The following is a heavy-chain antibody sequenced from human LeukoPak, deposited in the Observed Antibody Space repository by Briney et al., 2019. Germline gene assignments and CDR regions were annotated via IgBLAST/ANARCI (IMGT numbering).Heavy chain of an antibody. V-gene: IGHV3-64D*06. CDR1: VFTFSTYV. CDR3: VRGTGY. Sequence: GGALRLSCSVSVFTFSTYVMHWVRQAPGKGREDVSAISSNGDNTYYADSVKGRFTIYRDNSKNTLYLQMSSLRADDTAVYYCVRGTGYWGQGTLVTVSS. J-gene: IGHJ4*02. CDR2: ISSNGDNT.